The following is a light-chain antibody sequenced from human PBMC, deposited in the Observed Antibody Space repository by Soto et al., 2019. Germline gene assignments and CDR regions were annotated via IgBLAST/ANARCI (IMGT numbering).Light chain of an antibody. CDR2: WAS. V-gene: IGKV4-1*01. CDR3: QHYYSSPLT. J-gene: IGKJ4*01. Sequence: VMIHAADFLSVSLDENGLIICETSHRSLSSTNNKNYLAWYQQKPGQAPKVVIYWASTRGSGVPDRFSGSGSGTDFTLTISSLQAEDVAVYYCQHYYSSPLTFGRGTKVDIK. CDR1: HRSLSSTNNKNY.